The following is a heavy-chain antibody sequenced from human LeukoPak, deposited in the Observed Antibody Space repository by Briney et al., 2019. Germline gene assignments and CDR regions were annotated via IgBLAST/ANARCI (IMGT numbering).Heavy chain of an antibody. Sequence: ASVKVSCKASGYTFTAYYLHWVRQAPGQGLEWMGWISPNSGATNYAQKFQGRVSMTRDTSSSTAYMELSSLRPDGTAVFYCARGFCSGGSCYEGYWGQGTLVTVSS. J-gene: IGHJ4*02. D-gene: IGHD2-15*01. CDR3: ARGFCSGGSCYEGY. CDR1: GYTFTAYY. CDR2: ISPNSGAT. V-gene: IGHV1-2*02.